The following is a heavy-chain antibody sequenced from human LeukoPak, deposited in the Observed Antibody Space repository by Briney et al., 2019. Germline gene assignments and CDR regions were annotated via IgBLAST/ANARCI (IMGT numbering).Heavy chain of an antibody. CDR3: ARLASGWAVAAKRYFDY. CDR1: GFTFSSYE. CDR2: ISSSGSTI. J-gene: IGHJ4*02. Sequence: HPGGSLRLSCAASGFTFSSYEMNWVRQAPGKGLEWVSYISSSGSTIYYADSVKGRFTISRDKSKSTLYLQMNSLRAEDTAVYYCARLASGWAVAAKRYFDYWGQGTLVTVSS. V-gene: IGHV3-48*03. D-gene: IGHD6-19*01.